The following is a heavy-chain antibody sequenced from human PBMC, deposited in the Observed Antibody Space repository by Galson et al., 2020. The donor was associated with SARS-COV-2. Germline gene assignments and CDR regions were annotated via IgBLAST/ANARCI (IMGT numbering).Heavy chain of an antibody. J-gene: IGHJ4*02. CDR2: TYYSGTT. Sequence: SETLSLTCTVSGGSISSSTYHWVWIRQSPGKGLEWIGTTYYSGTTYYNTSLKSRVTISVDTSKTQFQFALKLSSVAAADTAVYYCARVQRCSGGSCSCGFVNYFDYWGQGTLVTVSS. V-gene: IGHV4-39*06. CDR3: ARVQRCSGGSCSCGFVNYFDY. CDR1: GGSISSSTYH. D-gene: IGHD2-15*01.